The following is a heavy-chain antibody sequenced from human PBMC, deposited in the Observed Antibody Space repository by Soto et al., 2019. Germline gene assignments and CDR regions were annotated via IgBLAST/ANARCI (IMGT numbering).Heavy chain of an antibody. V-gene: IGHV3-7*01. CDR1: GFTFRRSW. CDR3: ARDAGYNGFDI. D-gene: IGHD5-18*01. Sequence: EVQLAESGGGLVQPGGSRRLSCLASGFTFRRSWMTWVRQAPGKGLEWVGNINEDGSARNYVDFVKGRFTISRDNAKNSLYLQMNSLRADETAVYYCARDAGYNGFDIWGQGTMVTVSS. CDR2: INEDGSAR. J-gene: IGHJ3*02.